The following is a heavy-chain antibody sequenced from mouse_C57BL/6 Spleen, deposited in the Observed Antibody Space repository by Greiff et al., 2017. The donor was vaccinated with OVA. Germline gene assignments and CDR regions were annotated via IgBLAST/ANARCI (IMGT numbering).Heavy chain of an antibody. CDR3: ARADDYDVCYAMDY. CDR1: GYAFTNYL. V-gene: IGHV1-54*01. D-gene: IGHD2-4*01. J-gene: IGHJ4*01. CDR2: INPGSGGT. Sequence: QVQLQQSGAELVRPGTSVKVSCKASGYAFTNYLIEWVKQRPGQGLEWIGVINPGSGGTNYNEKFKGKATLTADKSSSTAYMQLSSLTSEDSAVYFCARADDYDVCYAMDYWGKGTSVTVSS.